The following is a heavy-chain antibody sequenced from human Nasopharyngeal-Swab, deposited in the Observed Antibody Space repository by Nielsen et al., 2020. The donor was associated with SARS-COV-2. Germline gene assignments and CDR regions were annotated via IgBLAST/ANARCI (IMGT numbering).Heavy chain of an antibody. D-gene: IGHD3-22*01. J-gene: IGHJ4*02. V-gene: IGHV3-23*01. CDR3: ARYDDYYDRSGYDY. Sequence: GRQAPGKGLEWGSVISGSGGSTYYADSVKGRFTISRDNSKNTLYLQMNSLRAEDTAVYYCARYDDYYDRSGYDYWGQGTLVTVSS. CDR2: ISGSGGST.